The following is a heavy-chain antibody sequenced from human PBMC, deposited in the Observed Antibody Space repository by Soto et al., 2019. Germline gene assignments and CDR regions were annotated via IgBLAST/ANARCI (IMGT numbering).Heavy chain of an antibody. V-gene: IGHV1-8*01. D-gene: IGHD6-6*01. Sequence: QVQLVQSGAEVKKPGASVQVSCKASGYTFTSYDINWVRQAAGQGLEWMGWMSPNSGNTGYAQKFQGRVTMTRNTSRSTAYMELRSLRSEDTAVYYCARTPQGQLINYWGQGTLVTVSS. CDR3: ARTPQGQLINY. CDR2: MSPNSGNT. J-gene: IGHJ4*02. CDR1: GYTFTSYD.